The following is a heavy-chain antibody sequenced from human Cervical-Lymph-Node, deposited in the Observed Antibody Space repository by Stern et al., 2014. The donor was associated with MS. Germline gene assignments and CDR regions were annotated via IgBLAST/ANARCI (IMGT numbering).Heavy chain of an antibody. J-gene: IGHJ5*02. CDR3: ASSIVVVPTAENKGFDP. D-gene: IGHD2-2*01. Sequence: EVQLVESGGGLVQPGGSLRLSCAASGFNLSSYAMNWVRQAPGKGLEWVSSISSSITYMYPANSVKGRFTRSRDNAKNSLYLQMKVLRTEDTGVYYCASSIVVVPTAENKGFDPWGQGTLVTVSS. CDR1: GFNLSSYA. V-gene: IGHV3-21*01. CDR2: ISSSITYM.